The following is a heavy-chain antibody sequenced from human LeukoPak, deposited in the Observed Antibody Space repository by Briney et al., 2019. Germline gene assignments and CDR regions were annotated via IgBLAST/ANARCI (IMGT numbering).Heavy chain of an antibody. D-gene: IGHD1-26*01. CDR2: IYHSGST. CDR3: ARGSGSGSPPFDI. J-gene: IGHJ3*02. CDR1: GGSISSGGYS. V-gene: IGHV4-30-2*01. Sequence: SSQTPSLTCAVSGGSISSGGYSWRWIRQPPGKGLEWIGYIYHSGSTYYNPSLKSRVTISVDRSKNQFSLKLSSVTAADTAVYYCARGSGSGSPPFDIWGQGTMVTVSS.